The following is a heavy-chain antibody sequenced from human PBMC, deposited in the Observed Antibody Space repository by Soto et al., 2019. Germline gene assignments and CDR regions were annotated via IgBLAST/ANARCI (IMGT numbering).Heavy chain of an antibody. J-gene: IGHJ6*02. CDR1: GDSVSSYSAA. CDR2: TYYRSKWYN. Sequence: SQTLSLTCAISGDSVSSYSAAWNWIRQSPSRGLEWLGRTYYRSKWYNDYAVSVKSRITINPDTSKNQFSLQLNSVTPEDTAVYYCARDGWAANYYYYGMEFWGQGTTVTVSS. V-gene: IGHV6-1*01. D-gene: IGHD1-26*01. CDR3: ARDGWAANYYYYGMEF.